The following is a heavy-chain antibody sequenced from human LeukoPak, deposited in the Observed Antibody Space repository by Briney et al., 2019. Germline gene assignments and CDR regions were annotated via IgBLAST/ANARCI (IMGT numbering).Heavy chain of an antibody. D-gene: IGHD3-22*01. V-gene: IGHV1-18*01. CDR2: ISAYNGNT. CDR1: GYTFTSYG. CDR3: ARVPWYYDSSGLPFDP. Sequence: ASVKVSCKASGYTFTSYGISWVRQAPGQGLEWMGWISAYNGNTNYAQKLQGRVTMTTDTSTSTAYMELRSLRSDDTAVYYCARVPWYYDSSGLPFDPWGQGTLVTVSS. J-gene: IGHJ5*02.